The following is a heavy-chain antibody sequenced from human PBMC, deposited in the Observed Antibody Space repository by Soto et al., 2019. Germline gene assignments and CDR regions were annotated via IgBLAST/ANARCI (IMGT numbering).Heavy chain of an antibody. V-gene: IGHV3-33*01. CDR2: IWYDGSNK. CDR1: GFTFSSYG. D-gene: IGHD3-3*01. CDR3: ATLVDFWSGAPVDD. J-gene: IGHJ4*02. Sequence: GGSLRLSCAASGFTFSSYGMHWVRQAPGKGLEWVAVIWYDGSNKYYADSVKGRFTISRDNSKNTLYLQMNSLRAEDTAVYYCATLVDFWSGAPVDDWGQGTLVTVSS.